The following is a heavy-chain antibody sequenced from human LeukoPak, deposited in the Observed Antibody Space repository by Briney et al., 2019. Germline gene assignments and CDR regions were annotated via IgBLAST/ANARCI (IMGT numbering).Heavy chain of an antibody. CDR1: GGSISSSTYY. D-gene: IGHD5-12*01. Sequence: SETLSLTCTVSGGSISSSTYYWGWIRQPPGKGLEWIGNLYYSGSTYYNPSLKSRVTISVDTSKNQFSLKLSSVTAADTAVCYCARQAISGYDPPPFDSWGQGTLVTVSS. CDR2: LYYSGST. V-gene: IGHV4-39*01. CDR3: ARQAISGYDPPPFDS. J-gene: IGHJ4*02.